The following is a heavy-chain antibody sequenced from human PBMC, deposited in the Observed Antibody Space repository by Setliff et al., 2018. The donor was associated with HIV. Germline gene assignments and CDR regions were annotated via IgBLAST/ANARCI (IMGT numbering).Heavy chain of an antibody. Sequence: ASVKVSCKASGYTFTNYYVHWVRQAPGQGLEWMGILNPSGDSTAYAQKFQGRVTMTRDASTSTVYMELSSLRSDDTAVYYCAREYDVLTGYYISAFDIWGQGTMVTVSS. V-gene: IGHV1-46*01. D-gene: IGHD3-9*01. CDR2: LNPSGDST. CDR3: AREYDVLTGYYISAFDI. CDR1: GYTFTNYY. J-gene: IGHJ3*02.